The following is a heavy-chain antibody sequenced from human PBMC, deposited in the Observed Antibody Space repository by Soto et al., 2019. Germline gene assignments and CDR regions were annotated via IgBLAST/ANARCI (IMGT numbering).Heavy chain of an antibody. CDR1: GFTFSTYH. D-gene: IGHD2-21*01. V-gene: IGHV3-21*02. CDR3: ANAPTVIFPSK. J-gene: IGHJ4*01. CDR2: IGGGGDEI. Sequence: EVQLVESGGGLVQPGESLRLSCAASGFTFSTYHMNWVRLAPGKGLEWISSIGGGGDEIYYADSVRGRFTISRDNAKASLYLQMNSLRVEDTAVYYCANAPTVIFPSKWGQGTLVTVSS.